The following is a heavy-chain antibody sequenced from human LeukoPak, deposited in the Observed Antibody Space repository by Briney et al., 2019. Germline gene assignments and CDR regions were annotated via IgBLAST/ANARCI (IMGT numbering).Heavy chain of an antibody. CDR2: IIRGGST. D-gene: IGHD3-3*01. CDR1: GFNFTNAW. CDR3: VKNFWNDKYYYYYMDV. V-gene: IGHV3-23*01. J-gene: IGHJ6*03. Sequence: PGGSLRLSCAASGFNFTNAWMSWVRQAPGKGLEWVSGIIRGGSTYYADSAKGRFTISRDNSKNTLYLQMNSLRAEDTAVYYCVKNFWNDKYYYYYMDVWGKGTTVTVSS.